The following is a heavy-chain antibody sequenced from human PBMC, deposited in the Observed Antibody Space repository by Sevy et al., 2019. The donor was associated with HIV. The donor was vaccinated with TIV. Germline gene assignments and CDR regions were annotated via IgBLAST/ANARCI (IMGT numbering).Heavy chain of an antibody. Sequence: GGSLRLSCAASGFTFSSYGMHWVRQAPGKGLEWVAVIWYDGSNKYYADSVKGRFTFSRDKSKNTLNLQMNSLRAEDTAVYYCAREGRSVTMVRGVDYWGQGTLVTVSS. V-gene: IGHV3-33*01. D-gene: IGHD3-10*01. J-gene: IGHJ4*02. CDR2: IWYDGSNK. CDR1: GFTFSSYG. CDR3: AREGRSVTMVRGVDY.